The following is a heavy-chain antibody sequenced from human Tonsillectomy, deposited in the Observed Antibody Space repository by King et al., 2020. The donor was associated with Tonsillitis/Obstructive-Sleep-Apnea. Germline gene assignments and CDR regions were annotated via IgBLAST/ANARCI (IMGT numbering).Heavy chain of an antibody. Sequence: HVQLVESGGGVVQPGRSLRLSCAASGFTFSSYGMHWVRQAPGKGLEWVAVIWYDGSNKYYADSVKGRFTISRDNSKNTLYLQMNSLRAEDTAVCYCARVALYCSGGSCYSRWDYYYMDVWGKGTTVTVSS. D-gene: IGHD2-15*01. V-gene: IGHV3-33*01. CDR2: IWYDGSNK. CDR1: GFTFSSYG. CDR3: ARVALYCSGGSCYSRWDYYYMDV. J-gene: IGHJ6*03.